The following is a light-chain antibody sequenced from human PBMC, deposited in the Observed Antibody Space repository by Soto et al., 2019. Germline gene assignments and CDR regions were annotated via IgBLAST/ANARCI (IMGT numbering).Light chain of an antibody. Sequence: QPVLTQSPSASASLGASVKLTCTLSSGQSSYDIAWYQQQPGKGPRFLMKLKSDGSHTKGDGIPDRFSGSSSGAERHLTISGLQSDDEGDYYCQAWGTAAVFGGGTQLTVL. J-gene: IGLJ7*01. V-gene: IGLV4-69*01. CDR3: QAWGTAAV. CDR2: LKSDGSH. CDR1: SGQSSYD.